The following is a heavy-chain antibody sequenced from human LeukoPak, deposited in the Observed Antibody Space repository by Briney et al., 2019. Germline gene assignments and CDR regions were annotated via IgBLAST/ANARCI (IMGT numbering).Heavy chain of an antibody. Sequence: SETLSLTCTVSRGSINYFYWSWIRQPPGKGLEFIAHIYYTGATDYNRSLQSRVSISVDTATNQLPLRLNSVTAADTAVYYCARWNEGLDYWGQGTLVTVSS. CDR2: IYYTGAT. CDR3: ARWNEGLDY. J-gene: IGHJ4*02. V-gene: IGHV4-59*08. D-gene: IGHD1-1*01. CDR1: RGSINYFY.